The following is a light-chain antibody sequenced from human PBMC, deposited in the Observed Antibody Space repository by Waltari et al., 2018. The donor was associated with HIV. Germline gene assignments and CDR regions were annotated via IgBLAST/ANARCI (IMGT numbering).Light chain of an antibody. CDR2: YNA. J-gene: IGLJ2*01. Sequence: SYVLTHPPSVSVAPAKTPKLTCVGNQIGTRSVHWYQQKPDQAPVLVIYYNADRPSGIPERFSGSNSGNTATLTINRVEAGDEADYYCHVWDTISDHVVFGGGSKLTVL. V-gene: IGLV3-21*04. CDR3: HVWDTISDHVV. CDR1: QIGTRS.